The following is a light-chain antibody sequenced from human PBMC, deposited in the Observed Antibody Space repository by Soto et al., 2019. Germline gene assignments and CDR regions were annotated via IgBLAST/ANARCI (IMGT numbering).Light chain of an antibody. V-gene: IGKV3-11*01. CDR3: QQRINWPPIT. CDR1: QSVTNY. CDR2: DAS. Sequence: EIVLTQSPATLSLSPGERATLSCRASQSVTNYLAWYQQKPGQAPRLLIYDASNRATGIPARFSGSGSGTDFTLTISSLEPEDFAVYYCQQRINWPPITFGQGTRLEIK. J-gene: IGKJ5*01.